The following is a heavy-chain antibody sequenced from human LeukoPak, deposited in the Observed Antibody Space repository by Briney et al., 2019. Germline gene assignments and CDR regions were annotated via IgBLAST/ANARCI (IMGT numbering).Heavy chain of an antibody. Sequence: GGSLRLSCAASGFTFSSYGMHRVRQAPGKGLEWVAVIWYDGSNKYYADSVKGRFTISRNNSKNTLYLQMNSLRAEDTAVYYCARSWGIVRGHYWGQGTLVTVSS. D-gene: IGHD3-16*01. CDR1: GFTFSSYG. CDR3: ARSWGIVRGHY. J-gene: IGHJ4*02. CDR2: IWYDGSNK. V-gene: IGHV3-33*01.